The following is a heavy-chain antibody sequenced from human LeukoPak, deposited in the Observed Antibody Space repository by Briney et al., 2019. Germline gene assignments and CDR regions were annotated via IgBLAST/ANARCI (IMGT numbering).Heavy chain of an antibody. CDR2: INWNGGST. Sequence: PGGSLRLSCAASGFTFDDYGMSWVRQAPGKGLEWVSGINWNGGSTGYADSVKGRFTISRDNAKNSLYLQMNSLRAEDTALYYCARHYYGSGSYGHYYYYYMDVWGKGTTVTVSS. CDR3: ARHYYGSGSYGHYYYYYMDV. CDR1: GFTFDDYG. J-gene: IGHJ6*03. V-gene: IGHV3-20*04. D-gene: IGHD3-10*01.